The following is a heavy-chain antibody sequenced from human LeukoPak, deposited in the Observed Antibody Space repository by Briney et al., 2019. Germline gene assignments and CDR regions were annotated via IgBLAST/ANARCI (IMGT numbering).Heavy chain of an antibody. CDR1: GDSISDYY. J-gene: IGHJ6*02. CDR2: VHYTGRT. Sequence: SETLSLTCTVSGDSISDYYWSWIRQPPGKGLEWIGYVHYTGRTDYNPSLKSRVTISIDTSKNQFSLRLSSVTAAETAVYYCARDCGAGYCSSTSGGYYYYGMDVWGQGTTVTVSS. V-gene: IGHV4-59*01. CDR3: ARDCGAGYCSSTSGGYYYYGMDV. D-gene: IGHD2-2*01.